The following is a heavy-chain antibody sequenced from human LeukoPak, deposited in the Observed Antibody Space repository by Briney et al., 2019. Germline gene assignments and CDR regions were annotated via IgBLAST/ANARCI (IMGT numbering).Heavy chain of an antibody. Sequence: GGSLRLSCAASGFNINDHYMDWVRQAPGKGLEWIGRTRNKADGYTTVYAASVKGRFTISRDASHNSMYLQMNSLETEDTAVYYCTRGGLYGGSSAFDYWGQGTLVTVSS. V-gene: IGHV3-72*01. CDR2: TRNKADGYTT. J-gene: IGHJ4*02. CDR1: GFNINDHY. D-gene: IGHD2-15*01. CDR3: TRGGLYGGSSAFDY.